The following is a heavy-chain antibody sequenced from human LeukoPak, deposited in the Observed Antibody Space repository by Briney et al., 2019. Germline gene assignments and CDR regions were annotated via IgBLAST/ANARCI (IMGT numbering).Heavy chain of an antibody. J-gene: IGHJ4*02. CDR1: GYTLTSYD. CDR2: MNPNSGNT. D-gene: IGHD2-2*01. CDR3: ARVVCSSTSCYAGRNFDY. Sequence: ASVKVSCKASGYTLTSYDINWVRQATGQGLEWMGWMNPNSGNTGYAQRFQGRVTMTRNTSISTAYMELSSLRSEDTAVYYCARVVCSSTSCYAGRNFDYWGQGTLVTVSS. V-gene: IGHV1-8*01.